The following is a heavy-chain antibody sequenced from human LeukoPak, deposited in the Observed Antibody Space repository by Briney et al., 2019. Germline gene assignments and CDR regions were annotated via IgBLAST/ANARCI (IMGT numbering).Heavy chain of an antibody. CDR3: VKDRGLYSGVFAFDI. Sequence: GGSLSLSFAASGFRFPDYALTWVRPAPGKGLQWVSSISSRNGNTFYSASVEGRFTISRDDSRNTLYLQMNTLRAEDTAIYYCVKDRGLYSGVFAFDIWGQGALVTVSS. CDR1: GFRFPDYA. V-gene: IGHV3-23*01. D-gene: IGHD1-26*01. CDR2: ISSRNGNT. J-gene: IGHJ3*02.